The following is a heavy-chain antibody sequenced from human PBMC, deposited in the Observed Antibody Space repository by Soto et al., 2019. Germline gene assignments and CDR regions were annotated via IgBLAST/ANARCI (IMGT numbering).Heavy chain of an antibody. J-gene: IGHJ4*02. CDR2: IYYSGST. Sequence: SETLSLTCTVSGGSISSSSYYWGWIRQPPGKGLEWIGSIYYSGSTYYNPSLKSRVTISVDTSKNQFSLKLSSVTAADTAVYYCARLGRLRYYFDYWGQGTLVTVSS. D-gene: IGHD4-17*01. CDR1: GGSISSSSYY. CDR3: ARLGRLRYYFDY. V-gene: IGHV4-39*01.